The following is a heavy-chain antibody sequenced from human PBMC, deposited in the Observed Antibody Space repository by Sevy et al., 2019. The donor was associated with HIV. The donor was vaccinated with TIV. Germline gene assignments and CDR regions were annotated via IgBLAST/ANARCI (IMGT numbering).Heavy chain of an antibody. D-gene: IGHD1-26*01. CDR2: ISDSGGAI. V-gene: IGHV3-23*01. Sequence: GGSLRLSCAASGFTFSSYDMTWVRQAPAKGLEWVSLISDSGGAIYYADSVKGRFTISRDNSKNTLYLQMNTLRAEDTAVYFCAKGTGSYSSFDYWGQGTLVTVSS. J-gene: IGHJ4*02. CDR3: AKGTGSYSSFDY. CDR1: GFTFSSYD.